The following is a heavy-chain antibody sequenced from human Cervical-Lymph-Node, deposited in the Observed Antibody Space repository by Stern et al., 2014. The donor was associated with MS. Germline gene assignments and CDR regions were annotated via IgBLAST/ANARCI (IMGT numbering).Heavy chain of an antibody. CDR3: ARSDRLWGSFDY. J-gene: IGHJ4*02. V-gene: IGHV4-31*03. CDR1: GASISTVGYY. Sequence: VQLQESGPGLVKPSQTLSLTCTVSGASISTVGYYWSWIRQHPGKGLEWIAYISYIGSTYYNPSLKRRVSISADTSKNQFSLTLTSVTAADTALYYCARSDRLWGSFDYWGQGTLVAVSS. CDR2: ISYIGST. D-gene: IGHD3-16*01.